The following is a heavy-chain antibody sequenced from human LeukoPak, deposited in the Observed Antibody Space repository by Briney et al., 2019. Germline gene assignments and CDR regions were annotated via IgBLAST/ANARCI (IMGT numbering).Heavy chain of an antibody. CDR3: ARVDYGDYVDWFDP. CDR1: GFTFSSYW. D-gene: IGHD4-17*01. Sequence: PGRSLRLSCAASGFTFSSYWMHWVRQAPGKGLVWVSRINSDGSSTSYADSVKGRFTISRDNAKNTLYLQMNSLRAEDTAVYYCARVDYGDYVDWFDPWGQGTLVTVSS. V-gene: IGHV3-74*01. CDR2: INSDGSST. J-gene: IGHJ5*02.